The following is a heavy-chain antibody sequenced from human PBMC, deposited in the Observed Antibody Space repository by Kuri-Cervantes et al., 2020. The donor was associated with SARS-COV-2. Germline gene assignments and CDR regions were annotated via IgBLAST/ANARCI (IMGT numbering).Heavy chain of an antibody. CDR1: GYTFSTFG. CDR3: ARGDHNVLTGYAAYYCYKDV. J-gene: IGHJ6*03. D-gene: IGHD3-9*01. Sequence: GGSLRLSCAASGYTFSTFGMHWVRQAPGKGLEWVAVISYDANKIYYADSVKSRFTISRDNSKNTVDLQMTSLGAEDTAVYYCARGDHNVLTGYAAYYCYKDVWGKGTTVTVSS. V-gene: IGHV3-33*05. CDR2: ISYDANKI.